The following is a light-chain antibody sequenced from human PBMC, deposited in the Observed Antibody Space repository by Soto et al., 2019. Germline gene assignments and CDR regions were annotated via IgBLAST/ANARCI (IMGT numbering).Light chain of an antibody. CDR3: QKYNNWPPDRT. Sequence: EIVMTQSPATLSVSPGERATLSCRASQSVGSNLAWYQQKPGQAPRLLIYGASTRATGIPARFSGCGSGTEFTLTISSLQSEDFAIYFCQKYNNWPPDRTFGQGTKVEIK. V-gene: IGKV3-15*01. CDR2: GAS. J-gene: IGKJ1*01. CDR1: QSVGSN.